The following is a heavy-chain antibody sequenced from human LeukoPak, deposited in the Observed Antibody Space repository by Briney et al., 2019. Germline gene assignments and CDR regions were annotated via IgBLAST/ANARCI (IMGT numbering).Heavy chain of an antibody. J-gene: IGHJ4*02. CDR2: IIPIFGTA. V-gene: IGHV1-69*13. D-gene: IGHD5-12*01. CDR1: GGTFSSYA. Sequence: ASVKVSCKASGGTFSSYAISWVRQAPGQGLEWMGGIIPIFGTANYAQKFQGRVTITADESTSTAYMELSSLRSEDTAVYYCARRRGYSGYDLDFDYWGQGTLVTVSS. CDR3: ARRRGYSGYDLDFDY.